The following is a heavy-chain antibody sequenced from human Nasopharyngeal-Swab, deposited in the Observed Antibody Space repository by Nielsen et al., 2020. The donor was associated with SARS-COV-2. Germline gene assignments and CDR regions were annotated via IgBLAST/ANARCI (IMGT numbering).Heavy chain of an antibody. V-gene: IGHV3-48*04. CDR2: ISSSSSTI. J-gene: IGHJ6*02. Sequence: GESLKISCAASGFTFSSYSMNWVRQAPGKGLEWVSYISSSSSTIYYADSVKGRFTISRDNAKNSLYLQMNSLRAEDTAVYYCARDSKRYYDIFTGYYTYYYYGMDVWGLGTTVTVSS. CDR3: ARDSKRYYDIFTGYYTYYYYGMDV. D-gene: IGHD3-9*01. CDR1: GFTFSSYS.